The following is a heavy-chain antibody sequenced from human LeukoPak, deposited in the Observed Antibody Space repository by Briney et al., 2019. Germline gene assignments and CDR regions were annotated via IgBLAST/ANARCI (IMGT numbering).Heavy chain of an antibody. D-gene: IGHD1-26*01. V-gene: IGHV3-66*01. CDR3: AAMGPGYTGSYVFAH. Sequence: GGSLRLSCAASGFSVSINYMSWVRQAPGKGLEWVSVLYSGGSTSYTDSVKGRFTISRDNSENTLYLQMDSLRAGDTAVYYCAAMGPGYTGSYVFAHWGQGTLVTVSS. J-gene: IGHJ4*02. CDR2: LYSGGST. CDR1: GFSVSINY.